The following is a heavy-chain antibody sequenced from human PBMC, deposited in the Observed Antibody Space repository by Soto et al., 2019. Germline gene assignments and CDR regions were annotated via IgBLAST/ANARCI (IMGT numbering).Heavy chain of an antibody. V-gene: IGHV1-8*01. Sequence: QVQLVQSGAEVKKPGASVKVSCKASGYTFTSYDINWVRQATGQGLEWMGWMNPNSGNTGYAQKFQGRVTMTRNTSISTAYMELSSLRAEDTAVYYCASATVVVVSATVWFDPWGQGTLVTVSS. D-gene: IGHD2-15*01. CDR1: GYTFTSYD. CDR2: MNPNSGNT. CDR3: ASATVVVVSATVWFDP. J-gene: IGHJ5*02.